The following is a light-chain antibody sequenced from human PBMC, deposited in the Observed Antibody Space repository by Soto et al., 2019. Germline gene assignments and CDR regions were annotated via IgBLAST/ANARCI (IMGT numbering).Light chain of an antibody. V-gene: IGKV3-20*01. CDR2: GAS. J-gene: IGKJ1*01. CDR1: QNVNNNF. CDR3: QQYGPSKT. Sequence: NVLTQSPGTLSLSPGERATLSCRASQNVNNNFLAWYQQKPGQAPRLLIYGASSRATGLPDRFSGSGSGTDFTLTISRLEPEDYAVYYCQQYGPSKTFGQGTKVEIK.